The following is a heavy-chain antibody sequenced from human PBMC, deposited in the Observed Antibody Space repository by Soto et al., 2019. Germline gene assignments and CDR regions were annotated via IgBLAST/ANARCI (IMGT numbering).Heavy chain of an antibody. J-gene: IGHJ4*02. D-gene: IGHD4-17*01. Sequence: QVQLEESGGGVVQPGRSLRLSCKGSGFTFSSYAIQWVRQAPGKGREGVAAISDDGTNKHTADSVKGRFTISRDKSRNTVYLQVNSLRVEDTAVYYCVRRLTTTVTAMGYWGQGTPVTVSS. CDR2: ISDDGTNK. CDR1: GFTFSSYA. CDR3: VRRLTTTVTAMGY. V-gene: IGHV3-30-3*01.